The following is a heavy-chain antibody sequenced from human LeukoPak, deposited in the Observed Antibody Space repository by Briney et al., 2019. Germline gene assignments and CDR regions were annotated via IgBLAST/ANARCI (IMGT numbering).Heavy chain of an antibody. V-gene: IGHV1-69*05. D-gene: IGHD1-1*01. Sequence: ASVRVSCTPSGGTFTIYAISWVRQAPGQGLEWMGGIIPIFGTANYAQRFQGRVTIPTDESTSTAYMELSSLRSEDTAVYYCARGPELERFDYWGQGTLVTVSS. CDR3: ARGPELERFDY. J-gene: IGHJ4*02. CDR2: IIPIFGTA. CDR1: GGTFTIYA.